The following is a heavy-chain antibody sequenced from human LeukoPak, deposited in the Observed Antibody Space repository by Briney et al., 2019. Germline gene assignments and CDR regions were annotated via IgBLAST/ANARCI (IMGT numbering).Heavy chain of an antibody. CDR2: IYHSGST. V-gene: IGHV4-4*02. Sequence: PSETLSLTCAASGGSISSSNWWNWVRQPPGRGLEWIGEIYHSGSTNYNPSLKSRITMSVDKSKNQFSLKLTSVTAADTAVYYCTRTMTNYYDSSGYYYFDYWGQGTLVTVSS. J-gene: IGHJ4*02. CDR1: GGSISSSNW. D-gene: IGHD3-22*01. CDR3: TRTMTNYYDSSGYYYFDY.